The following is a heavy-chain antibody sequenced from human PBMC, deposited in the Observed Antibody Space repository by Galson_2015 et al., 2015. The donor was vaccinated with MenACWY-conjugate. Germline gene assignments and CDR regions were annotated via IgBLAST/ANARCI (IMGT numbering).Heavy chain of an antibody. V-gene: IGHV1-46*01. CDR1: GYTFTSYY. CDR2: INPSGGST. J-gene: IGHJ6*02. D-gene: IGHD2-15*01. CDR3: ARGGMGSSYYYYYGMDV. Sequence: QSGAEVKKPGESLKISCKASGYTFTSYYMHWVRQAPGQGFEWMGIINPSGGSTTYAQKFQGRVTMTRDTSTSTVYMELSSLRSEDTAVYYCARGGMGSSYYYYYGMDVWGQGTTVTVSS.